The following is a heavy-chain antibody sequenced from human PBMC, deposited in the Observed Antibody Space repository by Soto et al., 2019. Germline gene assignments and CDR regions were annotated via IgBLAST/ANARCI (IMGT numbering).Heavy chain of an antibody. CDR2: IIPIFGTA. Sequence: KKVGASVKVSCKASGGTFSSYAISWVRQAPGQGLEWMGGIIPIFGTANYAQKFQGRVTITADESTSTAYMELSSLRSEDTAVYYCARGPGLIAATAYYFDYWGQGTQVTVSS. J-gene: IGHJ4*02. V-gene: IGHV1-69*13. CDR1: GGTFSSYA. D-gene: IGHD6-13*01. CDR3: ARGPGLIAATAYYFDY.